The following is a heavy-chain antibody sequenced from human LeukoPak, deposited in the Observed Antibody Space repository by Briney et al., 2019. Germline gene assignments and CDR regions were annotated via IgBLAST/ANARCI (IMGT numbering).Heavy chain of an antibody. Sequence: GGSLRLSCAASGFTFSSYWMSWVRQAPGKGLEWVANIKQDGSEKYYVDSVKGRFTISRDNAKNSLYLQMNSLRAEDTAVYYCSYYYGSGSEYMDVWGKGTTVTVSS. CDR1: GFTFSSYW. D-gene: IGHD3-10*01. J-gene: IGHJ6*03. V-gene: IGHV3-7*01. CDR2: IKQDGSEK. CDR3: SYYYGSGSEYMDV.